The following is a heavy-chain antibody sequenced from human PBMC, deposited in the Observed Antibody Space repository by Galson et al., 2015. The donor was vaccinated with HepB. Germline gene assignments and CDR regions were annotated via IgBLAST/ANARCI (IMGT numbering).Heavy chain of an antibody. CDR1: GFTFTSSA. J-gene: IGHJ4*02. D-gene: IGHD3-22*01. CDR2: IVVGSGNT. V-gene: IGHV1-58*02. Sequence: SVKVSCKASGFTFTSSAMQWVRLARGQRLEWIGWIVVGSGNTNYAQKFQERVTITRDMSTSTAYMELSSLRSEDTAVYYCAADYYDSSGYYGDYWGQGTLVTVSS. CDR3: AADYYDSSGYYGDY.